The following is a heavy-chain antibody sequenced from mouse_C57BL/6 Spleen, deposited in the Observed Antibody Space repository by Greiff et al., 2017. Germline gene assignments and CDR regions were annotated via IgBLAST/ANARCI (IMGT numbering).Heavy chain of an antibody. Sequence: QVQLQQSGAELARPGASVKLSCKASGYTFTSYGISWVKQRTGQGLEWIGEIYPRSGNTYYNEKFKGKATLTADKSSSTAYMELRSLTSEDSAVYFCARRYGNHWYFDVWGTGTTVTVSS. D-gene: IGHD2-1*01. CDR1: GYTFTSYG. CDR2: IYPRSGNT. CDR3: ARRYGNHWYFDV. V-gene: IGHV1-81*01. J-gene: IGHJ1*03.